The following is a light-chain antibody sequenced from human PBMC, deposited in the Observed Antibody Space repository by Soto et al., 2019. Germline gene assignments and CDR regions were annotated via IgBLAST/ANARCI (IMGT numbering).Light chain of an antibody. V-gene: IGKV3-20*01. CDR2: GAS. J-gene: IGKJ1*01. CDR3: QQYCSPPRT. CDR1: QSVSSSY. Sequence: EIGLTQSPGTLSLSPGERATLSCRASQSVSSSYLAWYQQKPGQAPRLLIYGASSRATGIPDRFSGSGSGTDFTLTISRLEPEDFAGYYCQQYCSPPRTFGQGTKVEIK.